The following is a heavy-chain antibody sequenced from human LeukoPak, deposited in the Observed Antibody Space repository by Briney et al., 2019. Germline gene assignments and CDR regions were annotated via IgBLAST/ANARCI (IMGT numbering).Heavy chain of an antibody. CDR1: GGSFSGYY. CDR3: ARMGSSFPADY. D-gene: IGHD6-6*01. V-gene: IGHV4-34*01. J-gene: IGHJ4*02. CDR2: INHSGST. Sequence: SETLPLTCAVYGGSFSGYYWSWIRQPPGKGLEWIGEINHSGSTNYNPSLKSRVTISVDTSKNQFSLKLSSVTAADTAVYYCARMGSSFPADYWGQGTLVTVSS.